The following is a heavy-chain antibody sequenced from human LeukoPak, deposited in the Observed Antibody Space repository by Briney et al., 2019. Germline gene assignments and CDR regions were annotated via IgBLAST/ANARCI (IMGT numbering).Heavy chain of an antibody. Sequence: GGSLRLSCAASGFTFDDYAMHWVRQAPGKGLEWVSGISWNSGSIGYADSVKGRFTISRDNAKNSLYLQMNSLRAEDTALYYCATVGSYDYVWGSYRYMASDPFDIWGQGTMVTVSS. J-gene: IGHJ3*02. D-gene: IGHD3-16*02. V-gene: IGHV3-9*01. CDR3: ATVGSYDYVWGSYRYMASDPFDI. CDR1: GFTFDDYA. CDR2: ISWNSGSI.